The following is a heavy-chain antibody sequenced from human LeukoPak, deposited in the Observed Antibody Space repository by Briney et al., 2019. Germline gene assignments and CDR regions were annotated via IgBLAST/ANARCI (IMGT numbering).Heavy chain of an antibody. CDR3: AKEASAYIVVVPGGFDP. V-gene: IGHV3-23*01. D-gene: IGHD2-2*01. Sequence: GGSLRLSCAASGFTVSSYAMSWVRQAPGKGLEWVSAISGSGGSTYYADSVKGRFTISRDNSKNTLYLQMNSLRAEDTAVYYCAKEASAYIVVVPGGFDPWGQGTLVTVSS. CDR1: GFTVSSYA. CDR2: ISGSGGST. J-gene: IGHJ5*02.